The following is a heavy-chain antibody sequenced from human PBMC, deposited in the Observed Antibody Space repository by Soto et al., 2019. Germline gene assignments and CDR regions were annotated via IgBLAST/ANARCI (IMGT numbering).Heavy chain of an antibody. CDR3: AKGGGWDAFDI. CDR2: ISYDGSNK. D-gene: IGHD6-19*01. J-gene: IGHJ3*02. V-gene: IGHV3-30*18. CDR1: GFTFSSYA. Sequence: LSCAASGFTFSSYAMHWVRQAPGKGLEWVAVISYDGSNKYYADSVKGRFTLSRDNSKNTLHLQMNSLRAEDTAVYYCAKGGGWDAFDIWGQGTMVTVSS.